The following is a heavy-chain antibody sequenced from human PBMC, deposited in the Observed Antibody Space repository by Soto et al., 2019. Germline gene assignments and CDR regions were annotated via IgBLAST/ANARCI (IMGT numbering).Heavy chain of an antibody. J-gene: IGHJ6*02. CDR1: GFTFSSYA. D-gene: IGHD3-3*01. CDR3: VKDWSGKTCPCMDV. V-gene: IGHV3-23*01. Sequence: PGGSLRLSCAASGFTFSSYAMSWVRQAPGKGLEWVSAISGSGGSTYYADSVKGRFTISRDNSKNTLYLQMSNLRAQDTAGYYCVKDWSGKTCPCMDVWGQGTTVTVSS. CDR2: ISGSGGST.